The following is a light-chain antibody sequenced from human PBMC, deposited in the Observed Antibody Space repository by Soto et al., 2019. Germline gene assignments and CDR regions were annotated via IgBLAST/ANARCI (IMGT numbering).Light chain of an antibody. Sequence: QYALTQPASVSGSPGQSIAISCTGTSSDVGGYNYVSWYQQHPGKAPKLMIYDVSNRPSGVSNRFSGSKSGNTSSLTISGRQAEDEADYYCSSYTSSSTPLYVFGTGTKVTV. V-gene: IGLV2-14*01. J-gene: IGLJ1*01. CDR2: DVS. CDR1: SSDVGGYNY. CDR3: SSYTSSSTPLYV.